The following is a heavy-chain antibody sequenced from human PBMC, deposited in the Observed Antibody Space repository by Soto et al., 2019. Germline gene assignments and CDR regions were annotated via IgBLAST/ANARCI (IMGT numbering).Heavy chain of an antibody. CDR3: ASVRGGYYYAMDV. J-gene: IGHJ6*02. D-gene: IGHD3-10*02. V-gene: IGHV4-4*02. CDR2: IYHSGST. CDR1: GGSISSSNW. Sequence: QVQLQASGPGLVKPSGTLSLTCAFSGGSISSSNWWSWVRQPPGKGLEWIGEIYHSGSTNYKPSLKSRVTVSVHQSTNQFSRKRSSVTAADTAVYYCASVRGGYYYAMDVWGQGTTVTVAS.